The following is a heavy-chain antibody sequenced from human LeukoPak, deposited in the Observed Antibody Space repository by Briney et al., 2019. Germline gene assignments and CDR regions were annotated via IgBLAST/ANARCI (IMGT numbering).Heavy chain of an antibody. CDR3: AGNRDLGDYYGSGSYDY. V-gene: IGHV3-21*01. CDR2: LSSSSSYI. CDR1: GFTFNSYN. Sequence: GGSLRLSCAASGFTFNSYNMNWVRQAPGKGLEWVSSLSSSSSYIYYAGSVKGRFTISRDNAKNSLYLQMNSLRAEDTAVYYCAGNRDLGDYYGSGSYDYWGQGTLVTVSS. D-gene: IGHD3-10*01. J-gene: IGHJ4*02.